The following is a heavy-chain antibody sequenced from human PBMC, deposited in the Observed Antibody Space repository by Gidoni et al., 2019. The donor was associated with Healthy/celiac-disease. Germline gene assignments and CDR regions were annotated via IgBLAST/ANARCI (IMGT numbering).Heavy chain of an antibody. CDR2: IWYDGSNK. Sequence: QVQLVESGGGLVQPGWSLRLSSAASGFTFTRSGMHWVRQAPGKGLEWVAVIWYDGSNKYYADSVKGRFTISRDNSKNTLYLQMNSLRAEDTAVYYCARDLYGYYDILTGYWFDYWGQGTLVTVSS. CDR1: GFTFTRSG. D-gene: IGHD3-9*01. CDR3: ARDLYGYYDILTGYWFDY. J-gene: IGHJ5*01. V-gene: IGHV3-33*01.